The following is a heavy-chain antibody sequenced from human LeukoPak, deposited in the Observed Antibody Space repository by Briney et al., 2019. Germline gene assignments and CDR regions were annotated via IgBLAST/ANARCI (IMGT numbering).Heavy chain of an antibody. J-gene: IGHJ4*02. Sequence: GGSLRLSCAASGFTFSSYSINWVRQAPGKGLEWVSSISSSSSYIYYADSVKGRFTISRDNAKNSLYLQMNSLRAEDTAVYYCAREKGHIVVVPAAFDYWGQGTLVTVSS. D-gene: IGHD2-2*01. CDR2: ISSSSSYI. CDR3: AREKGHIVVVPAAFDY. CDR1: GFTFSSYS. V-gene: IGHV3-21*01.